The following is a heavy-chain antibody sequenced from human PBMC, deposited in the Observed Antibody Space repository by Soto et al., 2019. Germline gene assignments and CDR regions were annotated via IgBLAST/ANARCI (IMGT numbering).Heavy chain of an antibody. CDR2: IYYSGST. CDR3: ARHNPYSSSWHPYHFDY. Sequence: SETLSLTCTVSGGSISSYYWSWIRQPPGKGLEWIGYIYYSGSTNYNPSLKSRVTISVDTSKNQFSLKLSSVTAADTAVYYCARHNPYSSSWHPYHFDYWGQGTLVTVS. V-gene: IGHV4-59*08. CDR1: GGSISSYY. D-gene: IGHD6-13*01. J-gene: IGHJ4*02.